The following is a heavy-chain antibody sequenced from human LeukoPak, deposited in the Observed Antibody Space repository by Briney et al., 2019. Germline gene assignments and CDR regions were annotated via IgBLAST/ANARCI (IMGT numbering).Heavy chain of an antibody. CDR1: GASVSSGSYY. V-gene: IGHV4-61*01. D-gene: IGHD1-26*01. J-gene: IGHJ4*02. Sequence: SETLSLTCNVSGASVSSGSYYWSWIRQPPGKELEWIGYIYYSGSTSYNPSLKSRVTISVDTSKNQFSLKLSSVTAADTAVYYCARAAYSGSSHSDYWGQGTLVTVSS. CDR3: ARAAYSGSSHSDY. CDR2: IYYSGST.